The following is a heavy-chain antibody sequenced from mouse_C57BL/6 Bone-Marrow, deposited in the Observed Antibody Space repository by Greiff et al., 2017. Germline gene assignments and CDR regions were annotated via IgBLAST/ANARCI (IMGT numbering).Heavy chain of an antibody. V-gene: IGHV1-81*01. Sequence: QVQLQQSGAELARPGASVKLSCKASGYTFTSYGISWVKQRPGQGLEWIGEIYPRSGNTYYNEKFKGKATLTADKSSSTAYMELRSLTSEDSAVYFCAGGVYYDYDAGFAYWGQGTLVTVSA. D-gene: IGHD2-4*01. CDR2: IYPRSGNT. CDR1: GYTFTSYG. CDR3: AGGVYYDYDAGFAY. J-gene: IGHJ3*01.